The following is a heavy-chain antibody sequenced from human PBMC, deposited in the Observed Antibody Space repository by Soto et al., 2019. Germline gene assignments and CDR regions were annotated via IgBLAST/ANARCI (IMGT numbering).Heavy chain of an antibody. V-gene: IGHV4-31*03. CDR1: GGSISSGGYY. Sequence: QVQLQESGPGLVKPSQTLSLTCTVSGGSISSGGYYWSWIRQHPGKGLEWIGYIYYSGSTYYNPSLKVRVTISVDTSKNQFALKLSSVTAADTAVYYCARGGGGSGSYIWFDPWGQGTLVTVSS. CDR3: ARGGGGSGSYIWFDP. J-gene: IGHJ5*02. CDR2: IYYSGST. D-gene: IGHD3-10*01.